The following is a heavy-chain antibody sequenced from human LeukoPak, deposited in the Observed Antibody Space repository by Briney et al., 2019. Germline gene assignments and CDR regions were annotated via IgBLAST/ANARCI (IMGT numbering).Heavy chain of an antibody. D-gene: IGHD5-12*01. CDR2: ITYSGST. J-gene: IGHJ4*02. CDR1: GGSISSSSYY. Sequence: PSETLSLTCTVSGGSISSSSYYWGWIRQPPGRGLEWIGSITYSGSTCYNPSLKSRVTISLDTSKNQFSLKMSSVTAADTAVYYCARGGYAARQGFDYWGQGTLVTVSS. CDR3: ARGGYAARQGFDY. V-gene: IGHV4-39*07.